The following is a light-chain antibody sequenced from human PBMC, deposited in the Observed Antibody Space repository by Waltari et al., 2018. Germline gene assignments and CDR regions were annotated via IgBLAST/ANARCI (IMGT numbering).Light chain of an antibody. J-gene: IGKJ4*01. CDR2: GAS. V-gene: IGKV3-20*01. CDR3: QQYDGSVVT. CDR1: QTITGSL. Sequence: EIVLTQSPGTLSVSPGERVTVSCSASQTITGSLLTWYHQKPGQAPRLLIYGASNRAPGIPDRFSGSGSGTDFTLTISRLEPEDSAVYYCQQYDGSVVTFGGGTKVEIK.